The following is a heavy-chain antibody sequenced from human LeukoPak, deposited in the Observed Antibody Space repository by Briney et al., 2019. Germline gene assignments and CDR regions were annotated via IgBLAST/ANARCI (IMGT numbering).Heavy chain of an antibody. D-gene: IGHD6-13*01. Sequence: PSETLSLTCAVYGGSFSGYYWSWIRQPPGKGLEWIGEINHSGSTNYNPSLKSRVTISVDTSKNQFSLKLSSVTAADTAVYYCARSTSLDIAAAGTKSDYWGQGTLVTVSS. J-gene: IGHJ4*02. CDR2: INHSGST. CDR3: ARSTSLDIAAAGTKSDY. V-gene: IGHV4-34*01. CDR1: GGSFSGYY.